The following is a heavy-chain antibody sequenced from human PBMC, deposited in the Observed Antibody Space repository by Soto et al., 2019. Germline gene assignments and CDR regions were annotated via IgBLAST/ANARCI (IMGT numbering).Heavy chain of an antibody. CDR2: IHHTGSS. Sequence: SETLSLTCGVSDGFMNQYAWWFSWVRQPPGKGLEWIGEIHHTGSSNYNPPFKSRVIMSVDTSKTQFSLNLNSVTAADTAIYYCSAGTDYRWVFWGQGTTVTVSS. CDR3: SAGTDYRWVF. D-gene: IGHD4-4*01. CDR1: DGFMNQYAW. J-gene: IGHJ6*02. V-gene: IGHV4-4*02.